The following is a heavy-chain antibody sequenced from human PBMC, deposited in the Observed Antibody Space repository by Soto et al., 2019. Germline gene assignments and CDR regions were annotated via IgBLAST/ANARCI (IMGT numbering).Heavy chain of an antibody. CDR3: ASLDNNGDYDHFDY. CDR1: GFTFSSYA. Sequence: PGGSLRLSCAASGFTFSSYAMSWVRQAPGKGLEWVSAISGSGGSTYYADSVKGRFTISRDNSKNTLYLQMNSLRAEDTAVYYWASLDNNGDYDHFDYWGQGSLVTVSS. J-gene: IGHJ4*02. CDR2: ISGSGGST. V-gene: IGHV3-23*01. D-gene: IGHD4-17*01.